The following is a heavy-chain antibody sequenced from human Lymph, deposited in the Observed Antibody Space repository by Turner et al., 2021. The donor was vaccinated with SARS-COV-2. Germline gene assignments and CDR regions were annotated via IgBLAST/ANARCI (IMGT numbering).Heavy chain of an antibody. V-gene: IGHV3-30*18. D-gene: IGHD3-10*01. Sequence: QVQLVESGGGVFQPGRSLGLPCSAAAFTFSGYGMHWVRQAPGQGLEWVAVISYDGNNEHCADSVKGRFTISRDNSKNTRYLQMNRLRPDDTAVYYCAKDLSAGDYYYYYGMDVWGQGTTVTVSS. CDR2: ISYDGNNE. CDR1: AFTFSGYG. J-gene: IGHJ6*02. CDR3: AKDLSAGDYYYYYGMDV.